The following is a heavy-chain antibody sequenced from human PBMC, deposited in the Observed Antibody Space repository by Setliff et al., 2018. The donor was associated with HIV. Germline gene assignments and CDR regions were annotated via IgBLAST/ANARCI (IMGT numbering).Heavy chain of an antibody. J-gene: IGHJ4*02. CDR1: GYTFTDYF. CDR2: ISAYNGNT. V-gene: IGHV1-18*04. D-gene: IGHD5-18*01. CDR3: ARGPSPLQLWLSPYDY. Sequence: ASVKVSCKASGYTFTDYFMHWVRQAPGQGLEWMGWISAYNGNTNYAQKFQGRVTMTTDTSTSTAYMGLRSLRSEDTGVYYCARGPSPLQLWLSPYDYWGQGTLVTVSS.